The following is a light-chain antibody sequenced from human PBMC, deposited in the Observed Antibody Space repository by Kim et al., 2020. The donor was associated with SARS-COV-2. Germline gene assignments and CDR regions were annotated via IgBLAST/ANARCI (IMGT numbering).Light chain of an antibody. CDR2: GAS. Sequence: SPGRRATLSCRTSQSRSDGHLAWYQHKPGQAPRRLSYGASSRATGIPDRFNGSGSGTDFTLTISSLETEDCAVYYCHQYDNSPPYTFGQGTKLEI. J-gene: IGKJ2*01. CDR3: HQYDNSPPYT. V-gene: IGKV3-20*01. CDR1: QSRSDGH.